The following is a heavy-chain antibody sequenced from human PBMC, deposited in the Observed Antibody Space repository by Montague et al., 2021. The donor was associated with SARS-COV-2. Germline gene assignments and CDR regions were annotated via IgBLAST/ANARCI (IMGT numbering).Heavy chain of an antibody. Sequence: PALVKPTQTLTLTCTFSGFSLNTSGMCVSWIRQPPGKALEWLALIDWDEDQYYSTSLKTRLTISKDTSKNQVVLTMTNMDPIDTATYYCARSYGDDRESYFDYWGQGTLVTVSS. V-gene: IGHV2-70*01. D-gene: IGHD4-17*01. CDR3: ARSYGDDRESYFDY. CDR1: GFSLNTSGMC. J-gene: IGHJ4*02. CDR2: IDWDEDQ.